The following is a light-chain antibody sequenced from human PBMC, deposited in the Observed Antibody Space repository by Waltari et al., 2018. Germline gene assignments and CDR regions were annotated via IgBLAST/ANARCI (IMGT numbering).Light chain of an antibody. CDR3: SSYTTSSTLV. CDR2: DVT. J-gene: IGLJ3*02. CDR1: SSDVGSYHY. Sequence: QSALTQPASVSGSPGQSITISCPGTSSDVGSYHYVSWYQQHPGQTPKLMIYDVTKRPSGVSNRFSGSKSGNTASLTISGLQAEDEADYYCSSYTTSSTLVFGGGTKLTVL. V-gene: IGLV2-14*01.